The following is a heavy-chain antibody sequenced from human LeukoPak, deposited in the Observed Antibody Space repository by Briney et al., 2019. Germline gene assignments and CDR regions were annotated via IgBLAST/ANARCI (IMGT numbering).Heavy chain of an antibody. CDR3: ARDPFHSRDDRKGLFDY. V-gene: IGHV1-8*01. J-gene: IGHJ4*02. Sequence: ASVKVSCKASGYTFTSYDINWVQQATGQGLEWMGWMNPNSGNTGYAQKFQGRVTMTRNTSISTAYMELSSLRSEDTAVYYCARDPFHSRDDRKGLFDYWGQGTLVTVSS. CDR1: GYTFTSYD. CDR2: MNPNSGNT.